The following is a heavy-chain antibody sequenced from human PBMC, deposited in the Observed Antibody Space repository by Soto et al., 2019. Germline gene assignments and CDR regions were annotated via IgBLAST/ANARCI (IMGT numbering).Heavy chain of an antibody. V-gene: IGHV4-30-4*01. CDR1: GGSISDDSY. CDR3: ARDEYQLLSSASWFDS. D-gene: IGHD2-2*01. CDR2: IYHTGNT. J-gene: IGHJ5*01. Sequence: SETLSLTCTVSGGSISDDSYWSWIRQTPGKGLEWIGYIYHTGNTYYNPSLRSRVSTSVDKSKSQFSLKLISVTAADTAVYFCARDEYQLLSSASWFDSWGQGTLVTVSS.